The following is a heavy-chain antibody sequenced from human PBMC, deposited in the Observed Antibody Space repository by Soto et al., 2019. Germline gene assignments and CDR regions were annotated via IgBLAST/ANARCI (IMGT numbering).Heavy chain of an antibody. CDR3: ARSIVVVPAAMLDYYYGMDV. Sequence: GGSLRLSCAASGFTVSSNYMSWVRQAPGKGLEWVSVIYSGGSTYYADSVKGRFTISRDNSKNTLYLQMNSLRAEDTAVYYCARSIVVVPAAMLDYYYGMDVWGQGTTVTVSS. CDR1: GFTVSSNY. V-gene: IGHV3-53*01. J-gene: IGHJ6*02. D-gene: IGHD2-2*01. CDR2: IYSGGST.